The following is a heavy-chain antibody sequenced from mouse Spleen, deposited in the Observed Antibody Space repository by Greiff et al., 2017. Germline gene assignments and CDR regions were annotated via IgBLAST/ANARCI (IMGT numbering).Heavy chain of an antibody. J-gene: IGHJ2*01. Sequence: EVKLVESGGGLVKLGGSLKLSCAASGFTFSSYAMSWVRQTPEKRLEWVATISSGGGNTYYPDSVKGRFTISRDNAKNTLYLQMSSLKSEDTAMYYCARHEITTKGFDYWGQGTTLTVSS. CDR1: GFTFSSYA. CDR2: ISSGGGNT. V-gene: IGHV5-9*04. CDR3: ARHEITTKGFDY. D-gene: IGHD2-4*01.